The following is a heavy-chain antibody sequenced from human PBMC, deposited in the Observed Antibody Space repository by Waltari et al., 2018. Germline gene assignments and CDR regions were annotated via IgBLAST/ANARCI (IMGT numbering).Heavy chain of an antibody. J-gene: IGHJ4*02. D-gene: IGHD3-10*01. CDR3: ARDLDLYGSGTYSY. CDR2: IWYDGSKK. V-gene: IGHV3-33*01. CDR1: GFTFSSYG. Sequence: QVQLVESGGGVVQPGRSLRLSCAASGFTFSSYGMHWVRQAPGKGLEWVAVIWYDGSKKYYADSVKGRVTISRDNSKNTLYLQMNSLRAEDTAVYYCARDLDLYGSGTYSYWGQGTLVTVSS.